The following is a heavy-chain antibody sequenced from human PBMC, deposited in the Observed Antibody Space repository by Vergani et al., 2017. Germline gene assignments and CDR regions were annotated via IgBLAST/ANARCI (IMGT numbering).Heavy chain of an antibody. J-gene: IGHJ5*02. V-gene: IGHV1-46*01. CDR1: GYTFTSYY. Sequence: QVQLVQSGAEVKKPGASVKVSCKASGYTFTSYYMHWVRQAPGQGLEWMGIINPSGGSTSYAQKFQGRFTMTRDTSTSTVYMELSSLRSEDTAVYSWAGDSRYCSSTSCYVGRDWFDPWGQGTLVTVSS. CDR2: INPSGGST. D-gene: IGHD2-2*01. CDR3: AGDSRYCSSTSCYVGRDWFDP.